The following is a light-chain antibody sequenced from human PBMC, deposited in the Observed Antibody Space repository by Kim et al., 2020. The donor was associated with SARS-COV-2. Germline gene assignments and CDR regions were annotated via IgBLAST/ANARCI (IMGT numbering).Light chain of an antibody. CDR1: QSISSY. CDR3: QQSYSTPWT. V-gene: IGKV1-39*01. Sequence: DSVGDRVTITCRASQSISSYLDWYQQKPGKAPKLLIYAASSLQSGVPSRFSRSGSGTDFTLTISSLQPEDFATYYCQQSYSTPWTFGQGTKVDIK. J-gene: IGKJ1*01. CDR2: AAS.